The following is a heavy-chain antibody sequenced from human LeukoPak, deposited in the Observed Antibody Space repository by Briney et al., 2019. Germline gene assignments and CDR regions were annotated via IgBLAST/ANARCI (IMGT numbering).Heavy chain of an antibody. D-gene: IGHD5-18*01. V-gene: IGHV4-59*11. J-gene: IGHJ6*03. CDR1: GGSISSHY. Sequence: PSETLSLTCTVSGGSISSHYWSWIRQPPGKGLEWIGYIYYSGSTNYNPSLKSRDTISVDTSKNQFSLKLSSVTAADTAVYYCAREVSGAMVRAGDYYMDVWGKGTTVTVSS. CDR2: IYYSGST. CDR3: AREVSGAMVRAGDYYMDV.